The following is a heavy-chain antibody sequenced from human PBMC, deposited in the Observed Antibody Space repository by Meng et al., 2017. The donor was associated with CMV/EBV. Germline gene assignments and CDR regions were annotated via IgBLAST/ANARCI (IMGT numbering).Heavy chain of an antibody. CDR1: GFTFSSYS. CDR3: ARGPDSSGYYSVDY. J-gene: IGHJ4*02. CDR2: ISNSSSCI. V-gene: IGHV3-21*01. D-gene: IGHD3-22*01. Sequence: GESLKISCAASGFTFSSYSMNWVRQAPGKGLEWVSSISNSSSCIYYADSVKGRFTISRDNAKNSLYLQMNSLRAEDTAVYYCARGPDSSGYYSVDYWGQGTLVTVSS.